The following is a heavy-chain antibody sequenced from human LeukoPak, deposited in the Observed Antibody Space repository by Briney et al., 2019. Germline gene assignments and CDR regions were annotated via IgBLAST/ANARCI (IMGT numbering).Heavy chain of an antibody. V-gene: IGHV4-61*02. CDR2: IYTSGST. CDR1: GGSLSSGSYY. CDR3: ARDQYYDSSGLGI. Sequence: PSQTLSLTCTVSGGSLSSGSYYWSWIRQPAGKGLEWIGRIYTSGSTNYNPSLKSRGTISVDTSKNQFSLKLSSVTAADTAVYYCARDQYYDSSGLGIWGQGTMDTVSS. J-gene: IGHJ3*02. D-gene: IGHD3-22*01.